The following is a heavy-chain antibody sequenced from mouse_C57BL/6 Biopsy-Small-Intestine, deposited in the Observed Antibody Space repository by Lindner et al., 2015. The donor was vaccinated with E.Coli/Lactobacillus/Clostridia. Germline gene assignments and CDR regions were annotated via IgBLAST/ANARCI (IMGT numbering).Heavy chain of an antibody. Sequence: VQLQESGAELVKPGASVKLSCTASGFNIKDFYMHWVKQRTEQGLEWIGRIDPEDGETKYAPKFQVKATITADTSSNTAFLQLSSLTSEDTAVYYCATPSLDYWGQGTTLTVSS. D-gene: IGHD6-1*01. CDR3: ATPSLDY. V-gene: IGHV14-2*01. CDR2: IDPEDGET. J-gene: IGHJ2*01. CDR1: GFNIKDFY.